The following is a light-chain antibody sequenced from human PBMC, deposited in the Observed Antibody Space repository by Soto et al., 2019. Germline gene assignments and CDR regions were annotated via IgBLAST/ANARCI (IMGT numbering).Light chain of an antibody. V-gene: IGLV2-14*01. CDR3: SSYTSKNTVV. Sequence: QSVLTQPASVSGSPGQSITMSCTGASSDIGGYNYVSWYQHHPGEAPKLLIYDVTNRPSGVSNRFSASKSGNTASLTISGLQAEEEADSYCSSYTSKNTVVFGGGTKLTVL. CDR1: SSDIGGYNY. J-gene: IGLJ2*01. CDR2: DVT.